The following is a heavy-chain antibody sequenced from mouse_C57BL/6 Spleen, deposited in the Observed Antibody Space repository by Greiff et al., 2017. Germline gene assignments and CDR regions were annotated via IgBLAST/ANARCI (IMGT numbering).Heavy chain of an antibody. CDR2: ISSGSSTI. V-gene: IGHV5-17*01. CDR3: ARTYYDYAVDY. D-gene: IGHD2-4*01. Sequence: EVQLQQSGGGLVKPGGSLKLSCAASGFTFSDYGMHWVRQAPEKGLEWVAYISSGSSTIYYADTVKGRFTISRDNAKNTLFLQMTSLRSEDTAMYYCARTYYDYAVDYWGQGTTLTVSS. CDR1: GFTFSDYG. J-gene: IGHJ2*01.